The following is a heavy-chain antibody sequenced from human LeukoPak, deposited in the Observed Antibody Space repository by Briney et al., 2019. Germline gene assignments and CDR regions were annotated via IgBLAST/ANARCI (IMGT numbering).Heavy chain of an antibody. D-gene: IGHD3-22*01. V-gene: IGHV1-2*02. CDR3: ARPYYYDSSGYSYFDY. CDR1: GYTFTGYY. CDR2: ISPNSGGT. Sequence: ASVKVSCKASGYTFTGYYMYWVRQAPGQGLEWMGWISPNSGGTNSAQKFQGRVTMTRDTSTSTVYMALSSLRSEDTAVYYCARPYYYDSSGYSYFDYWGQGTLVTVSS. J-gene: IGHJ4*02.